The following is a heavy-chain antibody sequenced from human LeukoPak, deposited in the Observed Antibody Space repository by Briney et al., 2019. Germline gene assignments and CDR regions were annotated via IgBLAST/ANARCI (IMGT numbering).Heavy chain of an antibody. V-gene: IGHV3-30-3*01. CDR1: GFTFSSYA. CDR3: ASTTAGDAFDI. J-gene: IGHJ3*02. D-gene: IGHD4-11*01. Sequence: GGSLRLSCAASGFTFSSYAMSWVRQAPGKGLEWVAVISYDGSNKYYADSVKGRFTISRDNSKNTLYLQMNSLRAEDTAVYYCASTTAGDAFDIWGQGTMVTVSS. CDR2: ISYDGSNK.